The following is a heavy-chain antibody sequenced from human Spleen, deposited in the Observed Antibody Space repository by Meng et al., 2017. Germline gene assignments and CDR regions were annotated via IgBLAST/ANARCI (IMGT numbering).Heavy chain of an antibody. CDR1: GFIFRSYS. D-gene: IGHD2-8*01. CDR2: ISGDGRAT. CDR3: AREGVPGTVDY. V-gene: IGHV3-64*07. Sequence: EVHVVESGGALVQPGGPLRLSCAAYGFIFRSYSMHWVRQAPGKGLEYVSVISGDGRATYYTDSVEGRFTISRDNSKNTLYLQMDSLRTDDTALYYCAREGVPGTVDYWGQGTLVTVSS. J-gene: IGHJ4*02.